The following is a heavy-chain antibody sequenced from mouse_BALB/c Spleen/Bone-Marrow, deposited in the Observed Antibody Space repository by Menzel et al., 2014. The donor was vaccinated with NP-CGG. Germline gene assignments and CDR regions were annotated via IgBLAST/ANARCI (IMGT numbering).Heavy chain of an antibody. D-gene: IGHD1-2*01. V-gene: IGHV1-26*01. CDR1: GYSFAGYY. Sequence: VQLQQSGPVLVKPGASVKISCKASGYSFAGYYMHWVKRSHGKSLEWIGRFNPNNGGTSCNQKFKGKAILTVDKSSSTAYMELRSLTSEDSAVYYCARDYGSVGWYFDVWGAGTTVTVSS. CDR3: ARDYGSVGWYFDV. J-gene: IGHJ1*01. CDR2: FNPNNGGT.